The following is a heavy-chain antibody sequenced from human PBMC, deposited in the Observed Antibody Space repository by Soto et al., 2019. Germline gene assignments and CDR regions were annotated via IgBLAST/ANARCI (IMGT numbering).Heavy chain of an antibody. CDR3: ARHRYSYGSYYFDY. CDR1: GGSFSPNY. D-gene: IGHD5-18*01. J-gene: IGHJ4*02. CDR2: IYFSGTT. Sequence: PSETLSLTCTVSGGSFSPNYWSWIRQPPGKGLEWIGYIYFSGTTNYNPSLKSRVTISVDTSKDQFSLRLSSVTAADTALYYCARHRYSYGSYYFDYWGQGTLVTVSS. V-gene: IGHV4-59*08.